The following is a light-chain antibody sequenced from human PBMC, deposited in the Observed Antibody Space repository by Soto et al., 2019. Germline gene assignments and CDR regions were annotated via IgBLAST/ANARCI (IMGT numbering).Light chain of an antibody. CDR3: QQYGSSPWT. J-gene: IGKJ1*01. CDR1: QSVSSSY. Sequence: EIVLTQSPGTLSLSPGERATLSCRASQSVSSSYLAWYQQKPGQAPRLLIYGASSRATGITDRFSGSGSGTDFTLTTSRLETEDFAVYYCQQYGSSPWTFGQGTKVEIK. V-gene: IGKV3-20*01. CDR2: GAS.